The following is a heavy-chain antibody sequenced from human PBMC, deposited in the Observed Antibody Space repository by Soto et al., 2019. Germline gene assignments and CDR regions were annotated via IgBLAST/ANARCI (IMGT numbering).Heavy chain of an antibody. CDR1: GGSISSTSYY. J-gene: IGHJ4*02. D-gene: IGHD1-1*01. CDR2: FYYSDTT. CDR3: TRHEPTGTNDY. Sequence: SETLSLTCSVSGGSISSTSYYWGWIRQPPGKGLEWIGSFYYSDTTHVNPSLKSRVTISRDDSKNTAYLQMDRLKTEDTALYYCTRHEPTGTNDYWGQGTQVTVSS. V-gene: IGHV4-39*01.